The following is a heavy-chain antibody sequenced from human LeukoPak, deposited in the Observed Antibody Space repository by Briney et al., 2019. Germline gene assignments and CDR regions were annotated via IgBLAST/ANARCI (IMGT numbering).Heavy chain of an antibody. CDR3: ARMRTGTGELDY. V-gene: IGHV4-4*07. Sequence: SETLSLTCTVSGGSISSYYWSWVRQPAGKGLEWIGRIYNSGRTNYNPSLKSRVTMSVDTSKNQFSLKLSSVTAADTAVYYCARMRTGTGELDYWGQGTLVTVSS. D-gene: IGHD1-7*01. J-gene: IGHJ4*02. CDR2: IYNSGRT. CDR1: GGSISSYY.